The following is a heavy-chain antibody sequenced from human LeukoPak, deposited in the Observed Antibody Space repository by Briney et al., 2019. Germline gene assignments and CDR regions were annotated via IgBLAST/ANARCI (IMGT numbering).Heavy chain of an antibody. V-gene: IGHV1-46*01. Sequence: ASVKVSCKASGYTFTSYYMHWVRQAPGQGLEWMGIINPSGGSTSYAQKFQGRVTMTRDTSTSTVYMELSSLRSEDTAVYYCARDGRSSSWPPDAFDIWGQGTMVTVSS. CDR3: ARDGRSSSWPPDAFDI. D-gene: IGHD6-13*01. CDR2: INPSGGST. J-gene: IGHJ3*02. CDR1: GYTFTSYY.